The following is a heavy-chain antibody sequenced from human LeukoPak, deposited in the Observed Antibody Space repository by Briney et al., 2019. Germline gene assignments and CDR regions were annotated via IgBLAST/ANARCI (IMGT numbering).Heavy chain of an antibody. J-gene: IGHJ5*02. V-gene: IGHV4-4*07. CDR3: ARGGLSSSWYFWFDP. D-gene: IGHD6-13*01. Sequence: PSETLSLTCTVSGGSISSYYWSWIRQPAGKGLEWIGRIYTSGSTNYNPSLKSRVTMSADTSKNQFSLKLSSVTAADTAVYYCARGGLSSSWYFWFDPWGQGTLVTVSS. CDR1: GGSISSYY. CDR2: IYTSGST.